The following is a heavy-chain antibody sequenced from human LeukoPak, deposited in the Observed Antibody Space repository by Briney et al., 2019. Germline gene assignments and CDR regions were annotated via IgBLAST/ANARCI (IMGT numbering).Heavy chain of an antibody. CDR3: ARDGVLLWFGESTHYFDY. J-gene: IGHJ4*02. D-gene: IGHD3-10*01. CDR2: INSDGSSI. V-gene: IGHV3-74*03. CDR1: GFTFSRYW. Sequence: GGSLRLSCVASGFTFSRYWMHWIRQAPGKGLVWVSRINSDGSSITYADSVKGRFTISRDNAKNTLYLQMNSLRAEDTAVYYCARDGVLLWFGESTHYFDYWGQGTLVTVSS.